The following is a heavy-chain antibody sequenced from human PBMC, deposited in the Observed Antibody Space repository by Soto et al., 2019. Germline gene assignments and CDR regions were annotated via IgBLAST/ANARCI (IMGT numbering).Heavy chain of an antibody. CDR3: ARVKGGYYYDSSGSIHVRDFDY. V-gene: IGHV4-34*01. D-gene: IGHD3-22*01. CDR1: GGSFSGYY. CDR2: INHSGST. Sequence: QVQLQQWGAGLLKPSETLSLTCAVYGGSFSGYYWSWIRQPPGKGLECIGEINHSGSTNYNPSLKSRVTISLDTSKNQFSLKLSSVTAADTAVYYCARVKGGYYYDSSGSIHVRDFDYWGQGTLVTVSS. J-gene: IGHJ4*02.